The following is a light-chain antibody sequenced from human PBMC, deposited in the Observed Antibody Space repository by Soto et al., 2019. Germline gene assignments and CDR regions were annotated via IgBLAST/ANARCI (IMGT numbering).Light chain of an antibody. Sequence: DIQMTQSPSSLSASVGDRAMITCRASQSITGYLNWYQQKPGKAPKLLIYAASNLQSGVPSRLSGSVSGTDFPLTVSSLQPEDFATYFCQPRQNIPYTFGQGTKLEIK. V-gene: IGKV1-39*01. CDR2: AAS. CDR3: QPRQNIPYT. J-gene: IGKJ2*01. CDR1: QSITGY.